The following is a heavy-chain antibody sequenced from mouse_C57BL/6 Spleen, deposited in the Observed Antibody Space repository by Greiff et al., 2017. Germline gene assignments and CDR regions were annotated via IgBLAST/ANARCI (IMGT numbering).Heavy chain of an antibody. CDR1: GYTFTSYW. Sequence: VQLQQPGAELVKPGASVKLSCTASGYTFTSYWMHWVKQRPGRGLEWIGRIDPTSGGTKYNEKFKSKATLTVDKPSSTASMQLSSLTSEDSSVYYCAITGYSNCGWWFDYWGQGTTLTVSS. CDR2: IDPTSGGT. CDR3: AITGYSNCGWWFDY. J-gene: IGHJ2*01. D-gene: IGHD2-5*01. V-gene: IGHV1-72*01.